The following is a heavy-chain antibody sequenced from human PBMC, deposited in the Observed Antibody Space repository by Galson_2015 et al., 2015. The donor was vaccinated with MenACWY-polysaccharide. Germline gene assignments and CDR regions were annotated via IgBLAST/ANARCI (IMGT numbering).Heavy chain of an antibody. J-gene: IGHJ5*02. V-gene: IGHV3-23*01. D-gene: IGHD3-3*01. Sequence: SLRLSCAASGFTFTSYAMSWVRQAPGRGLEWVSAIRSSGTNTYYADSVKRRVTISRDNSKNTLYLQMNSLRAEDTAVYYCAKDSTDFWSVAGRFDHWGQATVVTVSS. CDR3: AKDSTDFWSVAGRFDH. CDR1: GFTFTSYA. CDR2: IRSSGTNT.